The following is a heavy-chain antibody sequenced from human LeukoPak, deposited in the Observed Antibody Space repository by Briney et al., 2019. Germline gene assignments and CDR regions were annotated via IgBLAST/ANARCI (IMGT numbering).Heavy chain of an antibody. CDR3: AKAPVGHCSGAFCYHFDA. J-gene: IGHJ4*02. CDR1: GFTFSTYA. CDR2: ISGDNPGT. V-gene: IGHV3-23*01. Sequence: GGSLRLSCAASGFTFSTYAMSWVRQTPGKGLEWVAAISGDNPGTYHANSVKGRFTISRDNSKNTLHLQMSGLRAEDTARYYCAKAPVGHCSGAFCYHFDAWGQGTLVTVSS. D-gene: IGHD2-15*01.